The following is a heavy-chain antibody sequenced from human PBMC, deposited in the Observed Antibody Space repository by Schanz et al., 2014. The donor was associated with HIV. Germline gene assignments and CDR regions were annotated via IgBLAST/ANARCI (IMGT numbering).Heavy chain of an antibody. CDR1: GFTFSSYG. J-gene: IGHJ6*02. CDR3: ARGSGPYYYYYGMDV. CDR2: IWYDGSKK. V-gene: IGHV3-33*01. Sequence: QVQLVESGGGVVQPGRSLRLSCAASGFTFSSYGMNWVRQAPGKGLEWVAVIWYDGSKKYYADSVKGRFTISRDNSKNTLYLQMNSLRAEDTAVYYCARGSGPYYYYYGMDVWGQGTTVTVSS. D-gene: IGHD2-15*01.